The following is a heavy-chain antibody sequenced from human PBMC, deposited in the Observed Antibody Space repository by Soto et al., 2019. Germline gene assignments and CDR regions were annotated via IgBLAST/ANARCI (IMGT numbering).Heavy chain of an antibody. CDR1: DGSFSGYY. CDR2: INHSGST. CDR3: ARRRAVADPYYFDY. D-gene: IGHD6-19*01. J-gene: IGHJ4*02. V-gene: IGHV4-34*01. Sequence: QVQLQQWGAGLLKPSETLSLTCAVYDGSFSGYYWSWIRQPPGKGLEWIGEINHSGSTNYNPSLKSRVTISRDTSKNQFSLKLSGVTAADTAVYYCARRRAVADPYYFDYWGQGTLVAVSS.